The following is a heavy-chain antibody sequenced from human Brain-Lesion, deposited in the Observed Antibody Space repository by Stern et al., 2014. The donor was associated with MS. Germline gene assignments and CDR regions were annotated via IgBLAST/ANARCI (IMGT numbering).Heavy chain of an antibody. Sequence: QFQLVQSGAEVKKPGASVKVSCKTSGYIFTGYYIHWVRQAPGQGLEWMAWINPNPGGTKYAQKFQGRVTMSRDTSISTAYVELSSLTSDDTAVYYCARDQRGITIFGVVTDYYYLGMDVWGQGTTVTVSS. CDR2: INPNPGGT. V-gene: IGHV1-2*02. D-gene: IGHD3-3*01. CDR3: ARDQRGITIFGVVTDYYYLGMDV. CDR1: GYIFTGYY. J-gene: IGHJ6*02.